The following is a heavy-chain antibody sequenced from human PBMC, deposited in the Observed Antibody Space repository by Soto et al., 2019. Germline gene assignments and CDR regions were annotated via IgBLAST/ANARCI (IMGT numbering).Heavy chain of an antibody. V-gene: IGHV4-39*01. J-gene: IGHJ5*02. Sequence: QLQLKESGPGLVKSSETLSLTCSVSGDSISNSRFYWAWIRQPPGEGLEWIGSIYHTGNAYYNPSLKSRVTIFVDTSKNQFSLKLTSVTAADTALYYCARDYFDSSDYTTNRFDPWGQGALVTVSS. CDR1: GDSISNSRFY. CDR2: IYHTGNA. CDR3: ARDYFDSSDYTTNRFDP. D-gene: IGHD3-22*01.